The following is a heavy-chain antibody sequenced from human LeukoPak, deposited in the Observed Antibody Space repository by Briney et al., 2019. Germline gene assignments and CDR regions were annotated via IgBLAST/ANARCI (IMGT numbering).Heavy chain of an antibody. D-gene: IGHD6-19*01. J-gene: IGHJ5*02. Sequence: SETLSLTCTVSGGSIRSGDYYWGWIRQPPGKGLEWIGNIYYSGTTYYNPSLKSRVTISVDTSKNQFSLKLSSVTAADTAVYYCARGSGWYSGWFDPWGQGTLVTVSS. CDR3: ARGSGWYSGWFDP. CDR2: IYYSGTT. CDR1: GGSIRSGDYY. V-gene: IGHV4-39*07.